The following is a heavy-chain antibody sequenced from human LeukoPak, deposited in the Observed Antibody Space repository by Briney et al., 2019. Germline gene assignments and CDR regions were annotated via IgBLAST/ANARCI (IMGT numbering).Heavy chain of an antibody. Sequence: ASVKVSCKASGFTFTSSAMQWVRQARGQRLEWIGWIVVGSGNTNYAQKFQERVTITRDMSTSTAYVELSSLRSEDTAVYYCAAVALYCSGGSCSYYYGMDVWGQGTTVTVSS. J-gene: IGHJ6*02. D-gene: IGHD2-15*01. CDR3: AAVALYCSGGSCSYYYGMDV. CDR1: GFTFTSSA. V-gene: IGHV1-58*02. CDR2: IVVGSGNT.